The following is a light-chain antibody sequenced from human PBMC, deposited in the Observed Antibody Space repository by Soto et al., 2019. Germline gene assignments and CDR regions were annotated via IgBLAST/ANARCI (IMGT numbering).Light chain of an antibody. CDR3: QTWGTGIQGV. CDR2: VNSDGSH. V-gene: IGLV4-69*01. CDR1: SGHSSYA. Sequence: QLVLTQSPSASASLGASVKLTCTLSSGHSSYAIAWHQQQPEKGPRYLMKVNSDGSHSKGDGIPDRFSGSSSGAERYLTISSLQSEDEADYYCQTWGTGIQGVFGTGIKLTVL. J-gene: IGLJ1*01.